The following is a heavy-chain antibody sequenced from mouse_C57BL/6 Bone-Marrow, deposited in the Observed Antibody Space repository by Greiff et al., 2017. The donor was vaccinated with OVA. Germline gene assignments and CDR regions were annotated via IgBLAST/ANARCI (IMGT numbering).Heavy chain of an antibody. CDR1: GYTFTSYG. D-gene: IGHD1-1*01. J-gene: IGHJ4*01. Sequence: VQLQQSGAELARPGASVKLSCKASGYTFTSYGISWVKQRTGQGLEWIGEIYPRSGNTYYNEKFKGKATLTADKSSSTAYMELRSLTSEDTAIYYCARSSSYGRYAMDYWGQGTSVTVSS. CDR2: IYPRSGNT. CDR3: ARSSSYGRYAMDY. V-gene: IGHV1-81*01.